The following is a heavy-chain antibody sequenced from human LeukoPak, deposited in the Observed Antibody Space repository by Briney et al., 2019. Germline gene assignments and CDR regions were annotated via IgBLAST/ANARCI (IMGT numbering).Heavy chain of an antibody. CDR1: GFTFSTYA. D-gene: IGHD1-26*01. V-gene: IGHV3-23*01. CDR3: AKDSGGTYFYYYYYMDV. CDR2: ISAGGATI. J-gene: IGHJ6*03. Sequence: GGPLRLSCAASGFTFSTYAMIWVRQAPGKGLVWVSAISAGGATIYYADSVKGRFTVSRDNAKNTLYLQINSLRAEDTAVYYCAKDSGGTYFYYYYYMDVGGKGTTVTVSS.